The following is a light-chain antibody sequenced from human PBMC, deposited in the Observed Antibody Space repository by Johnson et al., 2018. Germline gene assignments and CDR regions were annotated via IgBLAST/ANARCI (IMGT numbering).Light chain of an antibody. J-gene: IGLJ1*01. CDR2: ENN. CDR3: GTWDSSLSAGNV. CDR1: SSNIGNNY. Sequence: QSVLTQPPSVSAAPGQKVTISCSGSSSNIGNNYVSWYQQLPGTAPKLLIYENNKRPSGIPDRFSGSNSGTSATLGITGLQTGDEADYYCGTWDSSLSAGNVFGTGTQVTVL. V-gene: IGLV1-51*02.